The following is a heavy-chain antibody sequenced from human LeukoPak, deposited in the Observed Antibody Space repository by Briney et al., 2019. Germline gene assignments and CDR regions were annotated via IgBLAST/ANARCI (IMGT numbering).Heavy chain of an antibody. CDR1: GYTLTELS. V-gene: IGHV1-24*01. Sequence: ASVKVSCKVSGYTLTELSMHWVRQAPGEGLEWMGGFDPEDGETIYAQKFQGRVTMTEDTSTDTAYMELSSLRSEDTAVYYCATRAYSSSWYGGYYFDYWGQGTLVTVSS. J-gene: IGHJ4*02. CDR3: ATRAYSSSWYGGYYFDY. CDR2: FDPEDGET. D-gene: IGHD6-13*01.